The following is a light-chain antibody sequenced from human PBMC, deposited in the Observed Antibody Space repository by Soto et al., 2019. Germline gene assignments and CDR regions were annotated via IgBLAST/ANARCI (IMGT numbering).Light chain of an antibody. Sequence: DIQITQSPSTLSASVGDRVTLTCLASQTISSWLAWFQQKPGKAPKLLIYDASSLQRGVPSRFIGSGSGTEFTLTISSLQPDDFATYYCQQYSSFPWTFGQGTKVDIK. CDR2: DAS. CDR1: QTISSW. V-gene: IGKV1-5*01. J-gene: IGKJ1*01. CDR3: QQYSSFPWT.